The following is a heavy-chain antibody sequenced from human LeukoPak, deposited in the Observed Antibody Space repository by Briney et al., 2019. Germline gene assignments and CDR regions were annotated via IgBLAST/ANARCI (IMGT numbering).Heavy chain of an antibody. J-gene: IGHJ6*03. Sequence: PSQTLSLTCTVSGGSISSGNYYWSWIRQHPGKGLEWIGNIYDGGKTYDNPSLKSRITMSIDTSKNQFSLRLRSVTAADAAIYFCARGPRSNPYYYYFYMDVWGIGTTVTVS. CDR3: ARGPRSNPYYYYFYMDV. CDR1: GGSISSGNYY. CDR2: IYDGGKT. V-gene: IGHV4-31*03.